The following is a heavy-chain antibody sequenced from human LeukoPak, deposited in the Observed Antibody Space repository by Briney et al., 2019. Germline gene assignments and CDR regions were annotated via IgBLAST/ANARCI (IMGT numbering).Heavy chain of an antibody. D-gene: IGHD2-15*01. CDR1: GASISSGSW. CDR3: ASPSGASTW. J-gene: IGHJ4*02. V-gene: IGHV4-4*02. Sequence: SETLSLTCAVSGASISSGSWWSWVRQPPGKGLEWIGDIFHSGITNYNPSLKSRVTISIDKSKHQFSLKLTSVTAADTAVYYCASPSGASTWWGQGSLVTVSS. CDR2: IFHSGIT.